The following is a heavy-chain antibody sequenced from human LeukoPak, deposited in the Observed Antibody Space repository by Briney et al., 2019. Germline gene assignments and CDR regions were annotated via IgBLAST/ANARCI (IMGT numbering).Heavy chain of an antibody. CDR2: ISSSGSTI. V-gene: IGHV3-48*04. J-gene: IGHJ6*02. CDR1: GFIFSSYS. Sequence: PGGSLRLSCAASGFIFSSYSMNWVRQAPGKGLEWVSYISSSGSTIYYADSVKGRFTISRDNAKNSLYLQMNSLRAEDTAVYYCARRDYYGMDVWGQGTTVTVSS. CDR3: ARRDYYGMDV.